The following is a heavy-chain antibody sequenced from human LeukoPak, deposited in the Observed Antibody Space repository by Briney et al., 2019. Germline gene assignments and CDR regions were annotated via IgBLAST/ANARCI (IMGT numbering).Heavy chain of an antibody. CDR1: GGTFSSYA. V-gene: IGHV1-69*13. CDR3: ARDPCGGDCYHASDI. J-gene: IGHJ3*02. D-gene: IGHD2-21*02. Sequence: SVKVSCKASGGTFSSYAISWVRQAPGQGLEWMGGIIPIFGTANYAQKFRGRVTITADESTSTAYMELSSLRSEDTAVYYCARDPCGGDCYHASDIWGQGTMVTVSS. CDR2: IIPIFGTA.